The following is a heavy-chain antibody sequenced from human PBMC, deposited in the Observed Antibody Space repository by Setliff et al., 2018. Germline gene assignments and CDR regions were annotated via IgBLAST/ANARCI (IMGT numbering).Heavy chain of an antibody. CDR3: ARNNVVVTDYFYDY. V-gene: IGHV4-31*02. J-gene: IGHJ4*01. CDR2: IYYSGST. Sequence: SWIRLRPGKGLEWIGYIYYSGSTYYHPSLRGRVEISVDTSKNQFSLKLNSVTAADTAVYFCARNNVVVTDYFYDYWGHGTLVTVSS. D-gene: IGHD2-21*02.